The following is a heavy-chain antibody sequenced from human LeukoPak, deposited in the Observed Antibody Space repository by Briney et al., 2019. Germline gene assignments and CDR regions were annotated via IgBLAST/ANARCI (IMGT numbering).Heavy chain of an antibody. V-gene: IGHV3-23*01. Sequence: GGSLRLSCAASGFTFGNYAMTWVRQAPGKGVEYVTSTSGSGGSSYYAASVQGRFTISRDNSRNTLYLQMNNLRIDDTAVYYCARGPRVPSPTCYFEFWGQGVLVTVSS. CDR1: GFTFGNYA. CDR3: ARGPRVPSPTCYFEF. CDR2: TSGSGGSS. D-gene: IGHD2-2*01. J-gene: IGHJ4*02.